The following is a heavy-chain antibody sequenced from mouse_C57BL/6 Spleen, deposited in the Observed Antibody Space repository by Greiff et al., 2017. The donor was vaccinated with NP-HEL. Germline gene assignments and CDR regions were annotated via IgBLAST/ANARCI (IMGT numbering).Heavy chain of an antibody. J-gene: IGHJ1*03. Sequence: VQLKESGAELAKPGASVKLSCKASGYTFTSYWMHWVKQRPGQGLEWIGYINPSSGYTKYNQKFKDKATLTADKSSSTAYMQLSSLTYEDSAVYYCARSYGSSYWYFDVWGTGTTVTVSS. CDR3: ARSYGSSYWYFDV. V-gene: IGHV1-7*01. CDR1: GYTFTSYW. D-gene: IGHD1-1*01. CDR2: INPSSGYT.